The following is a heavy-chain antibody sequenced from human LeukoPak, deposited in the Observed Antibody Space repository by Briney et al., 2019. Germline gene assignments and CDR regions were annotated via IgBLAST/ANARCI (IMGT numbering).Heavy chain of an antibody. V-gene: IGHV4-39*01. J-gene: IGHJ4*02. CDR1: GGSISSSSYY. CDR3: ARHLYYYDSSGYYPLGY. Sequence: SETLSLTCTVSGGSISSSSYYWGWIRQPPGKGLEWIGSIYYSGSTYYNPSLKSRVTISVDTSKNQSSLKLSSVTAADTAVYYCARHLYYYDSSGYYPLGYWGQGTLVTVSS. CDR2: IYYSGST. D-gene: IGHD3-22*01.